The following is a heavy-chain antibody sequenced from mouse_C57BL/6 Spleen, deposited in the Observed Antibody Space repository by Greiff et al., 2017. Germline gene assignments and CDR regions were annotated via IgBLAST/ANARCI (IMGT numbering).Heavy chain of an antibody. V-gene: IGHV1-15*01. J-gene: IGHJ4*01. CDR3: TRVYAMNY. CDR1: GYTFTDYE. Sequence: QVQLQQSGAELVRPGASVTLSCKASGYTFTDYEMHLVKQTPVHGLEWIGAIDPEPGGTAYNQKFKGKAILTADKSSSTAYMEHRSLTSEDSAVYYCTRVYAMNYWGQGTSVTVSS. CDR2: IDPEPGGT.